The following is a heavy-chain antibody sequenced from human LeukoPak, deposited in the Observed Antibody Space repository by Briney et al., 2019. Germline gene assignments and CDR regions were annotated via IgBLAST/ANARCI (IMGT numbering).Heavy chain of an antibody. J-gene: IGHJ5*02. Sequence: SETLSLTCTVSGGSISSYYWSWIRRPPGKGLEWIGYIYYSGSTNYNPSLKSRVTISVDTSKNQFSRKLSSVTAADTAVYYCARDGSYGDYSWFDPWGQGTLVTVSS. D-gene: IGHD4-17*01. CDR1: GGSISSYY. V-gene: IGHV4-59*01. CDR3: ARDGSYGDYSWFDP. CDR2: IYYSGST.